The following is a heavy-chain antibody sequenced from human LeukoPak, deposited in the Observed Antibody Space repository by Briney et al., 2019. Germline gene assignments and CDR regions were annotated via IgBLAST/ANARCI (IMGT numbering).Heavy chain of an antibody. CDR1: GFIFSDYY. CDR2: INGGGTTK. V-gene: IGHV3-11*01. Sequence: GGSLRLSCAASGFIFSDYYMNWIRQAPGEGLEWVSHINGGGTTKYYADSVRGRFTLSRDNANNTLYLQMNNLRAEDTAVYYCTRGVFSDVWGTGTTVTVSS. J-gene: IGHJ6*04. CDR3: TRGVFSDV.